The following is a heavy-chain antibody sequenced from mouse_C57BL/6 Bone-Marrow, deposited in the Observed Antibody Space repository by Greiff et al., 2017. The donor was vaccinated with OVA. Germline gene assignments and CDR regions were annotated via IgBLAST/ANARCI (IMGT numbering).Heavy chain of an antibody. J-gene: IGHJ3*01. CDR2: INPGSGGT. CDR3: ARGGDLYYGYDGDFAY. D-gene: IGHD2-2*01. Sequence: QVQLQQSGAELVRPGTSVKVSCKASGYAFTNYLIEWVKQRPGQGLEWIGVINPGSGGTNYNEKFKGKATLTAGKSSSTAYMQLSSLTSEDSAVYFCARGGDLYYGYDGDFAYWGQGTLVTVSA. V-gene: IGHV1-54*01. CDR1: GYAFTNYL.